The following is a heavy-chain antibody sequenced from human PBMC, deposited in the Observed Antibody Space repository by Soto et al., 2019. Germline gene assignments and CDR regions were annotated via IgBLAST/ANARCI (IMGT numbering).Heavy chain of an antibody. CDR3: ARGTIGSLLQHDAFDI. CDR1: GFTFSSYA. V-gene: IGHV3-64*01. D-gene: IGHD6-13*01. J-gene: IGHJ3*02. CDR2: ISSNGGST. Sequence: GGSLRLSCAASGFTFSSYAMHWVRQAPGKGLEYVSAISSNGGSTYYANSVKGRFTISRDNSKNTLWLQMGSLRAEDMAVYYCARGTIGSLLQHDAFDIWGQGTMVTVSS.